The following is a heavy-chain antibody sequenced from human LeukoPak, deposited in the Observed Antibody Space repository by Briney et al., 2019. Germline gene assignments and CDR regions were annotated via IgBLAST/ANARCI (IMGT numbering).Heavy chain of an antibody. D-gene: IGHD5-12*01. CDR3: AREGHTSGFCGSFDI. V-gene: IGHV3-23*01. J-gene: IGHJ3*02. CDR1: GFTFSSYA. Sequence: GGSLRLSCAASGFTFSSYAMIWVRQAPGKGLEWVSVMSGSGGSTYYTDSVKGRFTISRDNSGNTVYLHMTSLRPEDTAVYFCAREGHTSGFCGSFDIWGQGTTVTISS. CDR2: MSGSGGST.